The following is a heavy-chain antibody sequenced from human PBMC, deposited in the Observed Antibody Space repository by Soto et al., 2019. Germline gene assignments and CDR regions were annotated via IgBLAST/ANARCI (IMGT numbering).Heavy chain of an antibody. CDR3: ARSFDSSGYYYVPDY. CDR2: ISSSGSTI. Sequence: PGGPLRLSCAASGFTFSDYYMSWIRQAPGKGLEWVSYISSSGSTIYYADSVKGRFTISRDNAKNSLYLQMNSLRAEDTAVYYCARSFDSSGYYYVPDYWGQGTLVTVSS. V-gene: IGHV3-11*01. D-gene: IGHD3-22*01. J-gene: IGHJ4*02. CDR1: GFTFSDYY.